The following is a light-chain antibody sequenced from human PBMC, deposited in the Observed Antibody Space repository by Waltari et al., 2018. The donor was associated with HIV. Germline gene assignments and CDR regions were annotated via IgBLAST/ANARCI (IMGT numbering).Light chain of an antibody. J-gene: IGLJ3*02. CDR3: SYTSTWV. V-gene: IGLV2-14*01. CDR2: EVS. CDR1: SSDVGGYNY. Sequence: QSALTQPASVSGSPGQSITISCTGTSSDVGGYNYVSWYQQHPGKAPKLMIYEVSNRPAGVSNRFSGSKSGNTASLTISGLQAEDEADYYCSYTSTWVFGGGTKLTVL.